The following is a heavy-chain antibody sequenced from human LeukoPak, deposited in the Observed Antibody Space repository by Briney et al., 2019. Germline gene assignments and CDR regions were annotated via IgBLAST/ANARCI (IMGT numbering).Heavy chain of an antibody. Sequence: ASVKVSCKASGGTFSSYAISWVRQAPGQGLEWMGGIIPIFGTANYAQKFQGRVTITTDESTSTAYMELRSLRSDDTAVYYCTRDRGYGDDSFDPWGQGTLVTVSS. CDR2: IIPIFGTA. D-gene: IGHD4-17*01. CDR3: TRDRGYGDDSFDP. V-gene: IGHV1-69*05. J-gene: IGHJ5*02. CDR1: GGTFSSYA.